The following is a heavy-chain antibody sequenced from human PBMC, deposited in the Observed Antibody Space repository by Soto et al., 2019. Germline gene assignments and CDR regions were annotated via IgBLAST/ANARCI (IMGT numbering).Heavy chain of an antibody. J-gene: IGHJ6*02. CDR1: GFTFSSYA. CDR2: ISGSGGST. CDR3: AKDFRFLEWFSAGMDV. Sequence: GGSLRLSCAASGFTFSSYAMSWVRQAPGKGLEWVSAISGSGGSTYYADSVKGRFTISRDNSKNTLYLQMNSLRAEDTAVYYCAKDFRFLEWFSAGMDVWGQGTTVTVSS. V-gene: IGHV3-23*01. D-gene: IGHD3-3*01.